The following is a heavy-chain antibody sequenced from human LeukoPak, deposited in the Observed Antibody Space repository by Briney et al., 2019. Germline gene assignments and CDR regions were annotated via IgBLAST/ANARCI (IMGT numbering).Heavy chain of an antibody. V-gene: IGHV3-48*02. CDR2: ISSGSSTI. J-gene: IGHJ6*02. Sequence: PGGSLRLSCAAPGFTFSTYSMNWVRQAPGKGLEWVSYISSGSSTIYYADSVKGRFTISRDNAKNSLFLQMNSLRDEDTAVYYCARGGRGYSLLGGMDVWGQGTTVTVSS. CDR1: GFTFSTYS. D-gene: IGHD2-15*01. CDR3: ARGGRGYSLLGGMDV.